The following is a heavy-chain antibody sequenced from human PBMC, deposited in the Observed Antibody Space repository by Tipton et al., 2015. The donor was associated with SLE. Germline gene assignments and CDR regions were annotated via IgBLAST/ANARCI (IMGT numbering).Heavy chain of an antibody. CDR2: IYYTGTP. D-gene: IGHD5-24*01. V-gene: IGHV4-59*01. CDR1: GGSMSVYY. J-gene: IGHJ5*02. CDR3: ARARDGFDP. Sequence: TLSLTCTVSGGSMSVYYWSWLRQPPGKGLEWIGYIYYTGTPTYNPSLKSLVTISVDTAKKQFSLNLNSVTGADTAVYYCARARDGFDPWGQGTLVTVSS.